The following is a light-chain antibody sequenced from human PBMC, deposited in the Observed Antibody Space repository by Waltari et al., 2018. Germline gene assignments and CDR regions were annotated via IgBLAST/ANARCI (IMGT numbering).Light chain of an antibody. V-gene: IGLV2-23*02. CDR1: SSDVGSYNL. CDR3: CSYAGSSTFAV. CDR2: EVS. J-gene: IGLJ3*02. Sequence: QSALTQPASVSGSPGQSITISCTGTSSDVGSYNLVSWYQQHPGKAPKLMIYEVSKRPSGVSNRFSGSKSGNTASLTISGLQAEDEADYYCCSYAGSSTFAVFGGRTKLTVL.